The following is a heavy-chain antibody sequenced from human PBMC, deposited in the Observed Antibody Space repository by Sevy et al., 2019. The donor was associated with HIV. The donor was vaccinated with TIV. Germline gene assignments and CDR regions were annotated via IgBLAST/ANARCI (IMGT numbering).Heavy chain of an antibody. Sequence: GGSLRLSCAASGVTPSTYGMHWVRQAPGKGLEWVAVIGYDGSNIYYADSVKGRFTISRDSSKNPLFLQMDSLRAEDTAIYYCARDPRMYGDYLLAYFDYWGQGTLVTVSS. CDR1: GVTPSTYG. CDR3: ARDPRMYGDYLLAYFDY. V-gene: IGHV3-33*01. D-gene: IGHD2-8*01. J-gene: IGHJ4*02. CDR2: IGYDGSNI.